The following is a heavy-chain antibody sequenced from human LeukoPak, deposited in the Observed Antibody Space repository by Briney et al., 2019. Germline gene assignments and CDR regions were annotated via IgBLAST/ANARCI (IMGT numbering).Heavy chain of an antibody. D-gene: IGHD2-2*01. J-gene: IGHJ6*02. CDR3: ARGSCSSRRCYERLNGLDV. Sequence: PGGSLRLSCAASGFTFSSYSMNWVRQAPGKGLEWVSSISSSSSYIYYADSVKGRFTISRDNAKNSLYLQMNSPRADDTAVYYCARGSCSSRRCYERLNGLDVWGQGTPVTVSS. CDR1: GFTFSSYS. V-gene: IGHV3-21*01. CDR2: ISSSSSYI.